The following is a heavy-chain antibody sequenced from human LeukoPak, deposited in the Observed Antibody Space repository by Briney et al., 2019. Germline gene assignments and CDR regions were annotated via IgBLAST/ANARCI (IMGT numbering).Heavy chain of an antibody. V-gene: IGHV3-21*01. CDR3: ARDGLTWFLAY. CDR2: ISSSSSYI. J-gene: IGHJ4*02. D-gene: IGHD3-10*01. CDR1: GSTFSSYS. Sequence: GGSLRLSCAASGSTFSSYSMNWVRQAPGKGLEWVSSISSSSSYIYYADSVKGRFTISRDNAKNSLYLQMNSLRAEDTAVYYCARDGLTWFLAYWGQGTLVTVSS.